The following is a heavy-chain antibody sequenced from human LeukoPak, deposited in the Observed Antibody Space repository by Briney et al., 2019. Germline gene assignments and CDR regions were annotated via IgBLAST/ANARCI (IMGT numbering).Heavy chain of an antibody. J-gene: IGHJ5*02. Sequence: GGSLRLSCAASGFTFSSYSMSWVRQAPGKGLEWVSGISGSGDRTYYADAGKGRFTISRDKSKNTVYLQMDSLRAEDTAVYYCANSRGHGSGNLWGQGTLVTVSS. CDR2: ISGSGDRT. CDR1: GFTFSSYS. CDR3: ANSRGHGSGNL. V-gene: IGHV3-23*01. D-gene: IGHD3-10*01.